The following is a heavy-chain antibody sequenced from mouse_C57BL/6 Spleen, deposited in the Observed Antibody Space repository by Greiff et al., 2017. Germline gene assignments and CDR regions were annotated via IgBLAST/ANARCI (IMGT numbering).Heavy chain of an antibody. Sequence: VQLQQSGAELVRPGASVKLSCTASGFNIKDYYMHWVKQRPEQGLEWIGRIDPEDGDTEYAPKFQGKATMTADTSSNTAYLQLSSLTSEDTAVYYGTTYYGSSYYAMDYWGQGTSVTVSS. V-gene: IGHV14-1*01. J-gene: IGHJ4*01. CDR3: TTYYGSSYYAMDY. D-gene: IGHD1-1*01. CDR1: GFNIKDYY. CDR2: IDPEDGDT.